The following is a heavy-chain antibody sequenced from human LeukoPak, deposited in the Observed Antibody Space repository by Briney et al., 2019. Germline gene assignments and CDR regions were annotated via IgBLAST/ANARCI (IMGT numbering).Heavy chain of an antibody. J-gene: IGHJ4*02. CDR3: AKDFLEYYYGSGSPFDY. V-gene: IGHV3-23*01. Sequence: GGSLGLSCAASGFTFSSYAMSWVRQAPGKGLEWVSAISGSGGSTYYADSVKGRFTISRDNSKNTLYLQMNSLRAEDTVVYYCAKDFLEYYYGSGSPFDYWGQGTLVTVSS. CDR1: GFTFSSYA. D-gene: IGHD3-10*01. CDR2: ISGSGGST.